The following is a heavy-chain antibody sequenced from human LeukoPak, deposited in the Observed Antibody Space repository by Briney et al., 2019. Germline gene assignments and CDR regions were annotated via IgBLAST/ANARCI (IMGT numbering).Heavy chain of an antibody. J-gene: IGHJ6*03. Sequence: RGSLRLSCAASGFTFSSYAMHWVRQAPGKGLEWVAVISYDGSNKYYADSVKGRFTISRDNSKNTLYLQMNSLRAEDTAVYYCAREGSSSWYTGGYYYYYYMDVWGKGTTVTVSS. CDR3: AREGSSSWYTGGYYYYYYMDV. CDR1: GFTFSSYA. CDR2: ISYDGSNK. D-gene: IGHD6-13*01. V-gene: IGHV3-30-3*01.